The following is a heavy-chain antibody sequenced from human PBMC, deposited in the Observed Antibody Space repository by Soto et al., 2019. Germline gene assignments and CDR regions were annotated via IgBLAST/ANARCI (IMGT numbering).Heavy chain of an antibody. V-gene: IGHV3-53*01. J-gene: IGHJ6*02. CDR2: IYSCGST. Sequence: EVQLVESGGGLIRPGGSLRLFCAASGFTVNFNYMSWVRQAPGKGLEWLSSIYSCGSTHYAASVKGRFTISRDDSKNTVSLQLNSLRAEDTAVYYCARDRMFYGMDVWGQGTTVTVSS. CDR1: GFTVNFNY. CDR3: ARDRMFYGMDV. D-gene: IGHD3-10*02.